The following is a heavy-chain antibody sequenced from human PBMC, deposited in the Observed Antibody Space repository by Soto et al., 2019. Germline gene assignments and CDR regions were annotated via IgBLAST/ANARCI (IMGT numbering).Heavy chain of an antibody. J-gene: IGHJ4*02. CDR1: GFTFSSYG. V-gene: IGHV3-30*18. CDR2: ISYDGSNK. D-gene: IGHD6-6*01. CDR3: AKDRGSSSSFDY. Sequence: QVQLVESGGGVVQPGRSLRLSCAASGFTFSSYGMHWVRQAPGKGLEWVAVISYDGSNKYYADSVKGRFTISRDNSKNTLYLQMNSLRAEDTAVCYCAKDRGSSSSFDYWGQGTLVTVSS.